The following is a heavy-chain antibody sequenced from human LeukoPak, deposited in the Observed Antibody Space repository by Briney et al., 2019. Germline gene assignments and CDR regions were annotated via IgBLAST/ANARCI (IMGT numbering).Heavy chain of an antibody. V-gene: IGHV4-38-2*02. CDR3: ARDLKYYDSSGLFPAAFDI. CDR2: IYHSGST. Sequence: NPSETLSLTCTVSGSSISSGYYWGWIRQPPGKGLEWIGSIYHSGSTYYNPSLKSRVTISVDTSKNQFSLKLSSVTAADTAVYYCARDLKYYDSSGLFPAAFDIWGQGTMVTVSS. J-gene: IGHJ3*02. CDR1: GSSISSGYY. D-gene: IGHD3-22*01.